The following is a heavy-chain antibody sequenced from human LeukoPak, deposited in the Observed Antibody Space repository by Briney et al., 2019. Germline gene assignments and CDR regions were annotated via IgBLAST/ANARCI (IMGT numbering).Heavy chain of an antibody. V-gene: IGHV4-30-4*01. CDR2: IYYSGST. Sequence: SETLSLTCTVSGGSISSGDYYWSWIRQPPGKGLEWIGYIYYSGSTYYNPSLKSRVTISVDTSKNQFSLKPSSVTAADTAVYYCARERETHAFDYWGQGTLVTVSS. J-gene: IGHJ4*02. CDR3: ARERETHAFDY. CDR1: GGSISSGDYY. D-gene: IGHD1-26*01.